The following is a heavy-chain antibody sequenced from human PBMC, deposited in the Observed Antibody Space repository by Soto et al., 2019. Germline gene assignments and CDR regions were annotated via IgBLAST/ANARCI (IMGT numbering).Heavy chain of an antibody. CDR3: ARGDTWRLDL. CDR2: IHLGGTT. D-gene: IGHD5-18*01. V-gene: IGHV4-4*02. J-gene: IGHJ5*02. Sequence: QVQLQESGPGLVKPSGTLSLTCAVSGDSITSSAWWSCVRQPPGKGLEWIGEIHLGGTTNYNPSLKSRVTISVDKSQNQFSLILTSVTAADTAIYYCARGDTWRLDLWGQGTLVTVSS. CDR1: GDSITSSAW.